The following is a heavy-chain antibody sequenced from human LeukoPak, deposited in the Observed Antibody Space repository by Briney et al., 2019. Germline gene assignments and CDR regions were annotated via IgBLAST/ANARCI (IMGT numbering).Heavy chain of an antibody. CDR2: IRGSGHTT. D-gene: IGHD4-17*01. CDR1: GFTFSNYA. CDR3: AKDPNGDYLGAFDF. J-gene: IGHJ3*01. V-gene: IGHV3-23*01. Sequence: YPGGSLRLSCAGSGFTFSNYAIIWVRQAPGKGLEWVASIRGSGHTTSYVDSVKGRLTISRDNTKNTVYLQMNRRRGEDTAVYYCAKDPNGDYLGAFDFWGPGTMVTVSS.